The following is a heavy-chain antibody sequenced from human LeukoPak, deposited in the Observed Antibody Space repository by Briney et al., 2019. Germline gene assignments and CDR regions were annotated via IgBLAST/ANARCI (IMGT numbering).Heavy chain of an antibody. D-gene: IGHD3-22*01. V-gene: IGHV1-2*02. CDR2: INPNSGGT. CDR3: ATRDYDSSGYVGGFYFDY. CDR1: GYTFTGYY. J-gene: IGHJ4*02. Sequence: ASVKVSCKASGYTFTGYYMHWVRQAPGQGLEWMGWINPNSGGTNYAQKFQGRVTMTRDTSISTAYMELSRLRSDDTAVYYCATRDYDSSGYVGGFYFDYWGQGTLVTVSS.